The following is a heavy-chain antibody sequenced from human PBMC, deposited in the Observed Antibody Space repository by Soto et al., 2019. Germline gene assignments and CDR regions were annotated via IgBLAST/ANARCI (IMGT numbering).Heavy chain of an antibody. J-gene: IGHJ5*02. CDR1: GYTFSSYA. Sequence: QVQLVQSGAEVKKPGASVKVSCKASGYTFSSYAISWVRQAPGQGLEWMGWISAYNGNTNYAQKLPGRATMTTDTSPSTAYMPLRRLRSDDTAVSSSATALRGGLFAPWGQGTLVTVSS. CDR3: ATALRGGLFAP. V-gene: IGHV1-18*01. CDR2: ISAYNGNT. D-gene: IGHD6-25*01.